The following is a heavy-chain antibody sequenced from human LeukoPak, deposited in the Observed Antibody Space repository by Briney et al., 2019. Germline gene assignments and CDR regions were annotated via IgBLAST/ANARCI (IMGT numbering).Heavy chain of an antibody. Sequence: GASVKVPCKASGGTFSSYAISWVRQAPGQGLEWMGRIIPIFGTANYAQKFQGRVTITADKSTSTAYMELSSLRSEDTAVYYCARDVEVAFRGTVTTLNYWGQGTLVTVSS. CDR1: GGTFSSYA. V-gene: IGHV1-69*06. CDR3: ARDVEVAFRGTVTTLNY. D-gene: IGHD4-17*01. J-gene: IGHJ4*02. CDR2: IIPIFGTA.